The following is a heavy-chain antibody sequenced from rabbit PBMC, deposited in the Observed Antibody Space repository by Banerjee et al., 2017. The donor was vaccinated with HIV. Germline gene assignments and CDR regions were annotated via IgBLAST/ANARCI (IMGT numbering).Heavy chain of an antibody. CDR3: ARDLAGVVGWNFGL. D-gene: IGHD4-1*01. Sequence: QQLVESGGGLVKPGASLTLTCKASGFSFSGGYDMCWVRQAPGKGLEWIGCIGTDSSGSTVYASWAKGRFTISKTSSTTVTLQMTSLTAADTATYFCARDLAGVVGWNFGLWGPGTLVTVS. J-gene: IGHJ4*01. V-gene: IGHV1S40*01. CDR2: IGTDSSGST. CDR1: GFSFSGGYD.